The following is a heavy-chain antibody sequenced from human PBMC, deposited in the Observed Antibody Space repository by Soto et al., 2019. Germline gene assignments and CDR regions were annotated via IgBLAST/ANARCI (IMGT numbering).Heavy chain of an antibody. CDR2: ISGSGGST. J-gene: IGHJ5*02. V-gene: IGHV3-23*01. CDR1: GFTFSSYA. Sequence: PGGSLRLSCAASGFTFSSYAMSWVRQAPGKGLEWVSAISGSGGSTYYADSVKGRFTISRDNSKNTLYLQMNSLRAEDTAVYYCAKDQPQDIVVVVAALVTAQQNWFDPWGQGTLVTVSS. CDR3: AKDQPQDIVVVVAALVTAQQNWFDP. D-gene: IGHD2-15*01.